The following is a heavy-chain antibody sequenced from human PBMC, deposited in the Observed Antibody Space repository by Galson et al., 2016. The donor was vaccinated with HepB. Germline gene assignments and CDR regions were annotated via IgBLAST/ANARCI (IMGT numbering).Heavy chain of an antibody. CDR2: MSGGSEST. CDR1: GFTFSTYI. CDR3: TKCMSTVTTECLNFDY. V-gene: IGHV3-23*01. Sequence: SLRLSCAGSGFTFSTYIMSWVRQTPGKGLEWVSGMSGGSESTYYGDSVKGRFTISRDNYKNTVYLQMNSLRAEDTAVYYCTKCMSTVTTECLNFDYWGQGTLVTVSS. J-gene: IGHJ4*02. D-gene: IGHD4-11*01.